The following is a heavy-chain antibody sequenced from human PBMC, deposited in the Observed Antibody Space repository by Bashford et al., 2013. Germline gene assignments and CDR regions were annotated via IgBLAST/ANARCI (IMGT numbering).Heavy chain of an antibody. D-gene: IGHD5-18*01. Sequence: VASVKVSCKASGDTFMNSGITWVRQAPGQGLEWMGWISAKKGNTNHAERLQGRVTMTTDTSTSTAYMELRSLRYNDTAVYYCARKYVDTTYYYYGMDVWGQGTTVTVSS. CDR2: ISAKKGNT. J-gene: IGHJ6*02. V-gene: IGHV1-18*01. CDR1: GDTFMNSG. CDR3: ARKYVDTTYYYYGMDV.